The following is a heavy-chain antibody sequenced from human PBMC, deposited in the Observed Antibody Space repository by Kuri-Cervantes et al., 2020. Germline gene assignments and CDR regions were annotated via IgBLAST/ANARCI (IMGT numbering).Heavy chain of an antibody. CDR3: ARDGADYGDYEQTYYYYYGMDV. Sequence: ETLSLTCAASGFTFDDYGMSWVRQAPGKGLEWVSGINWNGGSTGYADSVKGRFTISRDNSKNTLYLQMNSLRAEDTAVYYCARDGADYGDYEQTYYYYYGMDVWGQGTTVTVSS. D-gene: IGHD4-17*01. V-gene: IGHV3-20*04. CDR2: INWNGGST. CDR1: GFTFDDYG. J-gene: IGHJ6*02.